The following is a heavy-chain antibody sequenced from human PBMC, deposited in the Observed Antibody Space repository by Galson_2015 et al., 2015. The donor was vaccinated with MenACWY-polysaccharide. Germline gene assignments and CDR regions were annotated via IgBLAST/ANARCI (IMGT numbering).Heavy chain of an antibody. V-gene: IGHV3-21*01. CDR3: ARDSYGDYAFDY. J-gene: IGHJ4*02. Sequence: SLRLSCAASGFTFSSYGMNWVRQAPGKGLEWVSSISSSSSYIYYADSVKGRFTISRDNAKNSLYLQMNSLRAEDTAVYYCARDSYGDYAFDYWGQGTLVTVSS. CDR2: ISSSSSYI. CDR1: GFTFSSYG. D-gene: IGHD4-17*01.